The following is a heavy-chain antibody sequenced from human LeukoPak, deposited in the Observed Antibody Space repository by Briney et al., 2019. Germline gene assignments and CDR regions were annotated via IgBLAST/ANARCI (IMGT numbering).Heavy chain of an antibody. D-gene: IGHD3-3*01. CDR2: IYYSGST. CDR1: GGSISSGDYY. J-gene: IGHJ5*02. CDR3: ARAPLRITIFGVGRAPFDP. V-gene: IGHV4-30-4*08. Sequence: SQTLSLTCTVSGGSISSGDYYWSWIRQPPGKGLEWIGYIYYSGSTYYNPSLKSRVTISVDTSKNQFSLKLSSVTAADTAVYYCARAPLRITIFGVGRAPFDPWGQGTLVTASS.